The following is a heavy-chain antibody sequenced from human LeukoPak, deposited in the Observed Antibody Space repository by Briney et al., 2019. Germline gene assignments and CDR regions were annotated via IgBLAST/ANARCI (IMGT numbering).Heavy chain of an antibody. D-gene: IGHD3-10*01. CDR1: GFTFSSYG. V-gene: IGHV3-30*02. Sequence: GGSLRLSCAASGFTFSSYGMHWVRQAPGKGLEWVAYIRYDGSNKYYADSVKGRFTISRDISKNTLYQQMNSLRAEDTAVYYCAKDRVFELWFEEASPYYFDYWGQGTLVTVSS. CDR3: AKDRVFELWFEEASPYYFDY. CDR2: IRYDGSNK. J-gene: IGHJ4*02.